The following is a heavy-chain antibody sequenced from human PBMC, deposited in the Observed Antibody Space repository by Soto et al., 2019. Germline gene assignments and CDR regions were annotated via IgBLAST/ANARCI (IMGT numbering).Heavy chain of an antibody. CDR3: ARDIVVVVAAREGGWFDP. CDR1: GGTFSSYA. CDR2: IIPIFGTA. J-gene: IGHJ5*02. D-gene: IGHD2-15*01. Sequence: ASVKVSCKASGGTFSSYAISWVRQAPGQGLEWMGGIIPIFGTANYAQKFQGRVTITADESTSTAYMELSSLRSEDTAVYYCARDIVVVVAAREGGWFDPWGQGTLVTVSS. V-gene: IGHV1-69*13.